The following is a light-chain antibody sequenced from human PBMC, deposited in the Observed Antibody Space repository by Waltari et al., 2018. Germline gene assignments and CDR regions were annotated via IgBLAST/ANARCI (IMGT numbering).Light chain of an antibody. CDR2: DVT. CDR1: TGDLGGSAS. V-gene: IGLV2-14*03. J-gene: IGLJ3*02. CDR3: SSFTTNTTVM. Sequence: ALTQPALQAACPGRTIGTACARPTGDLGGSASSVWYQQHPGKAPKLIIYDVTKRPSGVSDRFSGSKSGNTASLTISGLQTEDEAHYYCSSFTTNTTVMFGGGTKLTVL.